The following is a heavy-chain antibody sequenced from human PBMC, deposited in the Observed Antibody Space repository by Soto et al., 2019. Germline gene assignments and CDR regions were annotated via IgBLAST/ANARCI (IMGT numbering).Heavy chain of an antibody. D-gene: IGHD3-10*01. CDR2: INHSGST. CDR3: ARGVLLWFGELFGLGYYYGMDV. J-gene: IGHJ6*02. CDR1: GGSISGYY. V-gene: IGHV4-34*01. Sequence: SETLSLTCTVSGGSISGYYWSWIRQPPGKGLERIGEINHSGSTNYNPSLKSRVTISVDTSKNQFSLKLSSVTAADTAVYYCARGVLLWFGELFGLGYYYGMDVWGQGTTVTVSS.